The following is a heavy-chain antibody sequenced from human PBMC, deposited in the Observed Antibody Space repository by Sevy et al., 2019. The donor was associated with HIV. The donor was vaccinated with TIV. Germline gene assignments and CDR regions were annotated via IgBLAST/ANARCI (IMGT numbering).Heavy chain of an antibody. CDR1: GFTFTNTW. D-gene: IGHD5-18*01. V-gene: IGHV3-15*01. CDR2: IKSKTDGGTG. CDR3: TTGDPYNRYGYMSPYFFDY. J-gene: IGHJ4*02. Sequence: GGSLRLSCAASGFTFTNTWMSWVRQAPGKGLEWVGRIKSKTDGGTGDNAAPVKGRFSISRDDSKNTLYLQMNSLKTEDTAVYYCTTGDPYNRYGYMSPYFFDYWGQGTLVTVSS.